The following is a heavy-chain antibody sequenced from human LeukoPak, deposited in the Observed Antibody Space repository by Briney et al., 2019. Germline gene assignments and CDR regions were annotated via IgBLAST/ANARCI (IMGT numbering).Heavy chain of an antibody. J-gene: IGHJ4*02. CDR3: ARHAPVGLTIGGIIDS. D-gene: IGHD3-16*01. Sequence: GESLKISCKGSGYKFNNFWVGWVRQMPGKGLEWMGMLYPGDSDTRYSPSFQGQVTMSADKSINTAYLQWSSLKASDTAMYYCARHAPVGLTIGGIIDSWGQGTLVTVST. V-gene: IGHV5-51*01. CDR2: LYPGDSDT. CDR1: GYKFNNFW.